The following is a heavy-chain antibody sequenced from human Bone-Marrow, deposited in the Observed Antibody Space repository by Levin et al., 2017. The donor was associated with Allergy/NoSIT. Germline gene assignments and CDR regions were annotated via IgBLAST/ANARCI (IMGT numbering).Heavy chain of an antibody. Sequence: PVASVKVSCKASGYTFTSYDINWVRQATGQGLEWMGWMNPNSGNTGYAQKFQGRVTMTRNTSISTAYMELSSLRSEDTAVYYCARGREPAYSGSASLDYWGQGTLVTVSS. CDR1: GYTFTSYD. D-gene: IGHD1-26*01. CDR3: ARGREPAYSGSASLDY. CDR2: MNPNSGNT. V-gene: IGHV1-8*01. J-gene: IGHJ4*02.